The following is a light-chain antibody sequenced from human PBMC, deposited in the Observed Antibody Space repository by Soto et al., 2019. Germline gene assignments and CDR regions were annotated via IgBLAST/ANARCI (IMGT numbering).Light chain of an antibody. CDR2: KAS. CDR3: QQYSIYPWT. J-gene: IGKJ1*01. V-gene: IGKV1-5*03. CDR1: QTISSW. Sequence: DIQMTQSPSTLSGSVGDRVTITCRASQTISSWLAWYQQKPGKAPKLLIYKASTLKSGVPSRFSGSGSGTEFTLTITSLLPDDFATYYCQQYSIYPWTFGQGTKVHIK.